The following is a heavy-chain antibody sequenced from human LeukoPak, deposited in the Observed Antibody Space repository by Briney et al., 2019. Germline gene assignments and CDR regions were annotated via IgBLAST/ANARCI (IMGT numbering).Heavy chain of an antibody. CDR2: IYHSGST. J-gene: IGHJ6*03. V-gene: IGHV4-34*01. CDR3: ARSAARPQDSFYYYMEV. CDR1: GGSFSGYY. D-gene: IGHD6-6*01. Sequence: PSETLSLTCAVYGGSFSGYYWSWVRQPPGKGLEWIGEIYHSGSTYYNPSLQSRVTIAVDKSKNQFSLKLTSLTAADTAMYFCARSAARPQDSFYYYMEVWGKGTTVTVSS.